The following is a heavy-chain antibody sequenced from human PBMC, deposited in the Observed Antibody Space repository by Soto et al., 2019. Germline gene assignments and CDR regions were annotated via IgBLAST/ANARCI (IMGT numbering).Heavy chain of an antibody. CDR1: GYTFTSYG. Sequence: ASVKVSCKASGYTFTSYGISWVRQAPGQGLEWMGWISAYNGNTNYAQKFQGRVTITADKSTSTAYMELSSLRSEDTAVYYCAKEQGYYYDSSGYYPHYFDYWGQGTLVTVSS. V-gene: IGHV1-18*01. CDR2: ISAYNGNT. J-gene: IGHJ4*02. CDR3: AKEQGYYYDSSGYYPHYFDY. D-gene: IGHD3-22*01.